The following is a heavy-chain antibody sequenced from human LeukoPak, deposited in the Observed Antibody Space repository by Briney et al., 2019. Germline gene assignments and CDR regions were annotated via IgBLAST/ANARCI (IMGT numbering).Heavy chain of an antibody. J-gene: IGHJ5*02. CDR2: IYHSGST. CDR3: ARTGGYYYDSSGQNWFDP. D-gene: IGHD3-22*01. V-gene: IGHV4-30-2*01. CDR1: GGSISSGGYY. Sequence: PSQTLSLTCTVSGGSISSGGYYWSWIRQPPGKGLEWIGYIYHSGSTYYNSSLKSRVTISVDRSKNQFSLKLSSVTAADTAVYYCARTGGYYYDSSGQNWFDPWGQGTLVTVSS.